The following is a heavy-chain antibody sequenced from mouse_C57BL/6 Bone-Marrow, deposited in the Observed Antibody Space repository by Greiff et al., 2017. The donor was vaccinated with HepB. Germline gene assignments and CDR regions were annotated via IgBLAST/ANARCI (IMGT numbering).Heavy chain of an antibody. Sequence: EVMLVESGGGLVKPGGSLKLSCAASGFTFSDYGMHWVRQAPEKGLEWVAYISSGSSTIYYADTVKGRFTISRDNAKNTLFLQMTSLRSEDTAMYYCAKNYSYIKHYAMDYWGQGTSVTVSS. V-gene: IGHV5-17*01. D-gene: IGHD2-12*01. J-gene: IGHJ4*01. CDR2: ISSGSSTI. CDR1: GFTFSDYG. CDR3: AKNYSYIKHYAMDY.